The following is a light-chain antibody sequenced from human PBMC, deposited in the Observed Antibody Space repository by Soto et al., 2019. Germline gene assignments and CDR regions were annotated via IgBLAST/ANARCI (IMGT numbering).Light chain of an antibody. CDR1: QSVSSNY. Sequence: EIVLTQSPGTLSLSPGERATLSCRASQSVSSNYLAWYRQKPGQAPRLLIYGASSRATGIPDRFSGSGSGTDFTLTISRLEPVDFGVYYCQQYGSTPLTFGGGTKVEIK. CDR3: QQYGSTPLT. CDR2: GAS. V-gene: IGKV3-20*01. J-gene: IGKJ4*01.